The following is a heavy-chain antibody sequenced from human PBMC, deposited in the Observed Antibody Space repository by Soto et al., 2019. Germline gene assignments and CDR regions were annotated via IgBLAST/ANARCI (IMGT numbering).Heavy chain of an antibody. Sequence: QVRLEESGGGGVQAGTSLRLSCVASGFVFGANAMHWVRQAPGKGLEWVSMISHNGNRQHYADSVKGRFTISRDNSKNTLFLQMDSLRADDTAMYYCARTVYSAYDYWGTYVDYWGQGTLVTVSS. D-gene: IGHD5-12*01. CDR3: ARTVYSAYDYWGTYVDY. CDR1: GFVFGANA. V-gene: IGHV3-30-3*01. J-gene: IGHJ4*02. CDR2: ISHNGNRQ.